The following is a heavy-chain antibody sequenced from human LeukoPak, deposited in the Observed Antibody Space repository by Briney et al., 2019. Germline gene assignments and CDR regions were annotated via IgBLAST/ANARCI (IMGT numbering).Heavy chain of an antibody. CDR2: IYHSGST. J-gene: IGHJ5*02. D-gene: IGHD5-24*01. CDR1: GYSISSGYY. CDR3: AREDDQGWFDP. Sequence: SETLSLTCTVSGYSISSGYYWGWIRQPPGKGLEWIGSIYHSGSTYYNPSLKSRVTMSVDTSKNQFSLKLSSVTAADTAVYYCAREDDQGWFDPWGQGTLVTVSS. V-gene: IGHV4-38-2*02.